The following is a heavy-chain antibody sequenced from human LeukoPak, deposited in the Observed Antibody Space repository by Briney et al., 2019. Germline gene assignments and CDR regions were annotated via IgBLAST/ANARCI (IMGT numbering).Heavy chain of an antibody. CDR3: ARGVGRVGSNFDF. J-gene: IGHJ4*02. Sequence: GGSLRLPCVASGFSLGDFAMDWVRQAPGKGLEWVSYISASSSAIFYGDSVKGRFTISRDNAKNSLFLQMDNLRAEDTAVYYCARGVGRVGSNFDFWGQGTLVTVSS. CDR2: ISASSSAI. CDR1: GFSLGDFA. D-gene: IGHD1-26*01. V-gene: IGHV3-48*01.